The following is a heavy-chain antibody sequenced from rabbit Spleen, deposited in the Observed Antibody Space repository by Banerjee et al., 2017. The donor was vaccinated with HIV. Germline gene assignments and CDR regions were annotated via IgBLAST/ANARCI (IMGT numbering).Heavy chain of an antibody. V-gene: IGHV1S45*01. D-gene: IGHD6-1*01. Sequence: QEQLVESGGGLVQPEGSLTLTCTASGFSFGDRDVMCWVRQAPGKGLEWIACINGATGKPFYATWAKGRFTISRTSSTAVTLRMTRLTAAATASYFWARNPVGYACYGYGTGLNLWGPGTLVTVS. CDR1: GFSFGDRDV. CDR3: ARNPVGYACYGYGTGLNL. CDR2: INGATGKP. J-gene: IGHJ4*01.